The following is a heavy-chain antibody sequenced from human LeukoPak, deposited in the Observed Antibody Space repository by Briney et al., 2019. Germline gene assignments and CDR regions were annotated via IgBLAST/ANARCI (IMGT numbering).Heavy chain of an antibody. CDR2: ISSSGSTI. V-gene: IGHV3-48*03. CDR1: GFTFSSYE. CDR3: ARERGYSYGKIDY. J-gene: IGHJ4*02. Sequence: GGSLRLSCAASGFTFSSYEMNWVRQAPGKGLEWVSYISSSGSTIYYADSVKGRFTISRDNAKNSLYLQMNSLRAEDTAVYYRARERGYSYGKIDYWGQGTLVTVSS. D-gene: IGHD5-18*01.